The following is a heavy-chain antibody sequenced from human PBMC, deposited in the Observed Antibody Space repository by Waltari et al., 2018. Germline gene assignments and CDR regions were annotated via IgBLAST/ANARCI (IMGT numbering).Heavy chain of an antibody. Sequence: QVQLVESGGGLVKPGGSLRLSCAASGFTFSDYYMSWIRQAPGKGLVWVSYISSSGSTLYYADSVKGRFTISRDNAKNSLYLQMNSLRAEDTAVYYCASPSPYDSSGYYFDYWGQGTLVTVSS. V-gene: IGHV3-11*01. CDR1: GFTFSDYY. CDR2: ISSSGSTL. CDR3: ASPSPYDSSGYYFDY. J-gene: IGHJ4*02. D-gene: IGHD3-22*01.